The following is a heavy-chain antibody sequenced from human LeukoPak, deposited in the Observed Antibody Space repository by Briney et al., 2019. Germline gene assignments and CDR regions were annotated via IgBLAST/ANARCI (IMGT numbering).Heavy chain of an antibody. CDR1: GFTFSSYA. J-gene: IGHJ6*03. CDR2: ISGSGGST. Sequence: GGSLRLSCAASGFTFSSYAMSWVRQAPGKGLEWVSAISGSGGSTYYADSVKGRFTISRDNAKNTLYLQMNSLRAEDTAVYYCASQSGSYYYYYYMDVWGKGTTVTISS. V-gene: IGHV3-23*01. CDR3: ASQSGSYYYYYYMDV.